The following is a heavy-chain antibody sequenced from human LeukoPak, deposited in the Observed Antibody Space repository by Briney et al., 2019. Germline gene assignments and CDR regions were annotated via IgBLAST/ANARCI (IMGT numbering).Heavy chain of an antibody. Sequence: ASVKVSCKAFGYTFTSNYMHWVRQAPGQGLEWMGIINPSGGSTSYAQKFQGRVTMTRDMSTSTVYMELSSLRSEDTAVYYCARVSTIFGVVIEYYYYYYYMDVWGKGTTVTVSS. V-gene: IGHV1-46*01. CDR1: GYTFTSNY. CDR2: INPSGGST. D-gene: IGHD3-3*01. J-gene: IGHJ6*03. CDR3: ARVSTIFGVVIEYYYYYYYMDV.